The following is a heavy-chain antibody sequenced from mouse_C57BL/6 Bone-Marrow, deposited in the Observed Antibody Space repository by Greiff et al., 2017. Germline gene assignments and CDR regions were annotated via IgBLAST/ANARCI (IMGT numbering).Heavy chain of an antibody. Sequence: DVMLVESGGGLVQPGGSLKLSCAASGFTFSDYYMYWVRQTPEKRLEWVAYISNGGGSTYYPDTVKGRFTISRDNAKNTLYLQMSRLKSEDTAMYYCARHEYSGAMDYWGQGTSVTVSS. V-gene: IGHV5-12*01. CDR1: GFTFSDYY. CDR3: ARHEYSGAMDY. J-gene: IGHJ4*01. D-gene: IGHD5-1*01. CDR2: ISNGGGST.